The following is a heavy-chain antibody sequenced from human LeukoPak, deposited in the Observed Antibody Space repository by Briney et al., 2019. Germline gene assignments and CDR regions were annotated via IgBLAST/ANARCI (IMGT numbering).Heavy chain of an antibody. CDR3: TREGVYSPDGTGYHRDAFDI. D-gene: IGHD1-14*01. V-gene: IGHV1-69*04. J-gene: IGHJ3*02. Sequence: SVKVSCKASGGGFTSYVITWVRQAPGQGPEWMGRIIPILNVANFAQKLRGRVTITADKSTNTAHMELSSLTSEDTAVYYCTREGVYSPDGTGYHRDAFDIWGPGTLVIVSS. CDR1: GGGFTSYV. CDR2: IIPILNVA.